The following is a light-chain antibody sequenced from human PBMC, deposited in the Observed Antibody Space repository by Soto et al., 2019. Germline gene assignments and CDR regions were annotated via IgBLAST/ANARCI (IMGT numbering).Light chain of an antibody. CDR1: SSDVGGYNY. CDR3: SSYTSSVSVV. Sequence: QSALTQSASVSGSPGQSITISCTGTSSDVGGYNYVSWYQQHPGKAPELMIYDVSNRPSGVSNRFSGSKSGNTASLTISGLQAEDEADYYCSSYTSSVSVVFGGGTKLTVL. CDR2: DVS. V-gene: IGLV2-14*01. J-gene: IGLJ2*01.